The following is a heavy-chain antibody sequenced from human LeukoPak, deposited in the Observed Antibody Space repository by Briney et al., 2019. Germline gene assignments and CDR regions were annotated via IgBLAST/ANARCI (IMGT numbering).Heavy chain of an antibody. CDR1: GGSISNHY. D-gene: IGHD1-26*01. J-gene: IGHJ6*03. Sequence: PSETLSLTCTVSGGSISNHYWSWIRQPPGKGLEWIGYVYYTGSTNSTPALKSRVTMSVDTSKNQFSLKLSSVTAADTAVFYCARLMVGATSYCPPPYMDVWGKGTTVTVSS. CDR2: VYYTGST. CDR3: ARLMVGATSYCPPPYMDV. V-gene: IGHV4-59*11.